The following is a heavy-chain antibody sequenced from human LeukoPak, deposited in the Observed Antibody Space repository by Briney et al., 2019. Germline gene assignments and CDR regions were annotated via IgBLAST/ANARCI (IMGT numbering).Heavy chain of an antibody. J-gene: IGHJ6*02. CDR3: ATGGSSRGYYYGMDV. D-gene: IGHD1-26*01. CDR2: INSDGSST. V-gene: IGHV3-74*01. CDR1: GFTFSSYW. Sequence: PGGSLRLSCAASGFTFSSYWMHWVRQAPGKGLVWVSRINSDGSSTSYADSVKGRFTISRDNAKNTLYLQMNSLRAEDTAVYYCATGGSSRGYYYGMDVWGQGTTVTVSS.